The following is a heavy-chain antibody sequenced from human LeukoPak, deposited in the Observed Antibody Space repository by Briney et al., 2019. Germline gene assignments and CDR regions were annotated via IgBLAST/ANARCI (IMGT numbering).Heavy chain of an antibody. D-gene: IGHD3-22*01. Sequence: ASVKVSCKASGYTFTSYGISWVRQAPGQGLEWMGWISAYKGNTNYAQKLQGRVTMTTDTSTSTAYMELRSLRSDDTAVYYCARDLEPPYYYDSSGSEDAFDIWGQGTMVTVSS. V-gene: IGHV1-18*01. CDR2: ISAYKGNT. CDR3: ARDLEPPYYYDSSGSEDAFDI. J-gene: IGHJ3*02. CDR1: GYTFTSYG.